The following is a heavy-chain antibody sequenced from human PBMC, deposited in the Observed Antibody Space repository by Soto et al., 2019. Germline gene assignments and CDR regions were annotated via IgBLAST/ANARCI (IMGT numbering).Heavy chain of an antibody. CDR2: INQDGSEE. V-gene: IGHV3-7*01. Sequence: GGSLRLSCAASGFTFSSNWMDWVRQAPGKGLEWVANINQDGSEENYVDSVKGRFTISRDNARNSLYLQMSSLTAEDSALYYCSKSLDYWGQGALVTVSS. CDR3: SKSLDY. J-gene: IGHJ4*02. CDR1: GFTFSSNW.